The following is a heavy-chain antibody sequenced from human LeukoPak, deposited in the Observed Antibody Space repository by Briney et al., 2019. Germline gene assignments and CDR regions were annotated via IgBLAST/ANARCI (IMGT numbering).Heavy chain of an antibody. CDR2: IYYSGST. CDR3: ARGGGIVVVPAAIVDAFDI. V-gene: IGHV4-59*01. Sequence: PSETLSLTCTVSGGSISSYYWSWIRQPPGKGLEWIGYIYYSGSTNYNPPLKSRVTISVDTSKNQFSLKLSSVTAADTAVYYCARGGGIVVVPAAIVDAFDIWGQGTMVTVSS. J-gene: IGHJ3*02. CDR1: GGSISSYY. D-gene: IGHD2-2*01.